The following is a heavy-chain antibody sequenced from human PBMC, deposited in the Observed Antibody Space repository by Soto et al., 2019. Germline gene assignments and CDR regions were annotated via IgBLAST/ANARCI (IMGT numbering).Heavy chain of an antibody. Sequence: ASVKVSCKASGYTFTSYGISWVRQAPGQGLEWMGWISAYNGNTNYAQKLQGRVTMTTDTSTSTAYMELRSLRSDDTAVYYCATLEKYIAAAGTPYYYYMDVWGKGTTVTVSS. J-gene: IGHJ6*03. CDR1: GYTFTSYG. V-gene: IGHV1-18*01. CDR3: ATLEKYIAAAGTPYYYYMDV. CDR2: ISAYNGNT. D-gene: IGHD6-13*01.